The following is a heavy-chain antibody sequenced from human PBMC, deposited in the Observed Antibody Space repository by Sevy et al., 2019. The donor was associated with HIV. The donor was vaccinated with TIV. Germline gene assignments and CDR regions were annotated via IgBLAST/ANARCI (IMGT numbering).Heavy chain of an antibody. CDR2: ISGSGRST. Sequence: GGSLRLSCAASGFTFTSYAMNWVRQAPGKGLDWVSSISGSGRSTYYADSVEGRFTISRDNSKNTLSLQMNSLRADDTAVYYCAKGYCSGGSCPRDYCDYGMDVWGQGTTVTVSS. J-gene: IGHJ6*02. V-gene: IGHV3-23*01. CDR3: AKGYCSGGSCPRDYCDYGMDV. D-gene: IGHD2-15*01. CDR1: GFTFTSYA.